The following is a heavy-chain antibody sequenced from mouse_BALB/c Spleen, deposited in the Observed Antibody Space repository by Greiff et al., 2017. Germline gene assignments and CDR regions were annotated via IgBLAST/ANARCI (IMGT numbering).Heavy chain of an antibody. Sequence: EVMLVESGGGLVQPGGSRKLSCAASGFTFSSFGMHWVRQAPEKGLEWVAYISSGSSTIYYADTVKGRFTISRDKPKNTLFLQMTSLRSEDTAMYYCARREGNSYAMDYWGQGTSVTVSS. CDR3: ARREGNSYAMDY. CDR1: GFTFSSFG. J-gene: IGHJ4*01. CDR2: ISSGSSTI. V-gene: IGHV5-17*02. D-gene: IGHD2-1*01.